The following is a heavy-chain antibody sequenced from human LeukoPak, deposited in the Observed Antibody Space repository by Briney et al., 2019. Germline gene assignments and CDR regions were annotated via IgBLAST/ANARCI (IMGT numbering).Heavy chain of an antibody. V-gene: IGHV3-48*03. CDR2: ISSSGSTI. CDR3: ARDKGASYLSSFDC. J-gene: IGHJ4*02. D-gene: IGHD1-26*01. Sequence: GGSLRLSCAASGFTFRRYEMIWVRQAPGKGLEGVSYISSSGSTIYYADSVKGRFTISRDNSKNSLYLQMNNLSSEDTAVYFFARDKGASYLSSFDCWGQGTLVTVSS. CDR1: GFTFRRYE.